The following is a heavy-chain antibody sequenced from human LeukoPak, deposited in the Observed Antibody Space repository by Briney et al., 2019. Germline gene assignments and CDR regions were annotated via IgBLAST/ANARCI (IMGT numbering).Heavy chain of an antibody. CDR2: ISSSSSTI. V-gene: IGHV3-48*04. D-gene: IGHD2-2*01. Sequence: GGSLRLSCAASGFTFSSYSMNWVRQAPGKGLEWVSYISSSSSTIYYADSVKGRFTISRDNAKNSLYLQMNSLRAEDTAVYYCARLVGAVVPAANNWFDPWGQGTLVTVSS. J-gene: IGHJ5*02. CDR1: GFTFSSYS. CDR3: ARLVGAVVPAANNWFDP.